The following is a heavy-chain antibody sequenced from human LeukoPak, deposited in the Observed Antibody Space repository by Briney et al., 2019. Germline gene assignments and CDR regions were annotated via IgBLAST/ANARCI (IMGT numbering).Heavy chain of an antibody. Sequence: GGSLRLSCAASGFIVSSYSMNWVRQAPGKGLEWVSYISGTSTYIYNADSVKGRFTISRDNAESSLYLQMSSLRADDTAVYYCARAITGESWYFDLWGRGTLVTVSS. CDR2: ISGTSTYI. V-gene: IGHV3-21*01. CDR3: ARAITGESWYFDL. J-gene: IGHJ2*01. CDR1: GFIVSSYS. D-gene: IGHD7-27*01.